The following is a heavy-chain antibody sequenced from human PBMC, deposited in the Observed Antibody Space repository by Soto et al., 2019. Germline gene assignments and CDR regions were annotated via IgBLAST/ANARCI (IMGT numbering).Heavy chain of an antibody. Sequence: PSETLSLTCTVSGGSVSSGSYYWSWIRQPPGKGLEWIGYIYYSGSTNYNPSLKSRVTISVDTSKNRFSLKLSSVTAADTAVYYCARLTIFGVGYWGQGTLVTVSS. CDR1: GGSVSSGSYY. D-gene: IGHD3-3*01. CDR2: IYYSGST. CDR3: ARLTIFGVGY. J-gene: IGHJ4*02. V-gene: IGHV4-61*01.